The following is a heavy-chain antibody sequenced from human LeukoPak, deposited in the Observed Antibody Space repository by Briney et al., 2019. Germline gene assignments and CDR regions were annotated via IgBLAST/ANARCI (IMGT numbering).Heavy chain of an antibody. J-gene: IGHJ6*03. Sequence: SETLSLTCAVYGGSFSGYYWSWIRQPPGKGLEWIGEINHSGSTNYNPSLESRVTISVDTSKNQISLKLSSVTAADTTVYYCARAPERWYSYGSYTYYYMDVWAKGPRSPSP. CDR1: GGSFSGYY. CDR3: ARAPERWYSYGSYTYYYMDV. CDR2: INHSGST. D-gene: IGHD5-18*01. V-gene: IGHV4-34*01.